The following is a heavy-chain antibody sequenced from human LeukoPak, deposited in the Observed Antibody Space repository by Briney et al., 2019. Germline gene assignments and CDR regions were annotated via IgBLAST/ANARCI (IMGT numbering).Heavy chain of an antibody. J-gene: IGHJ4*02. CDR1: GFTFSSYG. D-gene: IGHD5-18*01. Sequence: GRSLRLSCAASGFTFSSYGMHWVRQAPGKGLEWVAVIWYDGSNKYYADSVKGRFTISRDNSKNTLYLQMNSLRAEDTAVYYCARGVGYSYGSGYFDYWGQGTLVTVSS. CDR3: ARGVGYSYGSGYFDY. V-gene: IGHV3-33*01. CDR2: IWYDGSNK.